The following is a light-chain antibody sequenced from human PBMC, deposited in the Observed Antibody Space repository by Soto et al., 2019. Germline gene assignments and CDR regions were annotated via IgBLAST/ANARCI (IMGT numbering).Light chain of an antibody. CDR3: LQDYNYPYT. J-gene: IGKJ2*01. V-gene: IGKV1-12*01. CDR1: QGINSW. Sequence: DIQMTQSPSSVSASVGDRVTMTCRASQGINSWLAWYQQKPGKAPKLLIYAASNLQSGVPSRFSGSGSGTDFTLTISSLQPEDFATYYCLQDYNYPYTFGQGTKLEIK. CDR2: AAS.